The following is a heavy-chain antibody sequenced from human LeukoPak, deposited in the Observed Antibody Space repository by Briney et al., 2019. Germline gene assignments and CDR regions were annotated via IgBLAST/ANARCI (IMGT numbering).Heavy chain of an antibody. CDR3: ARIPRNGVCYWCPYYYYMDV. V-gene: IGHV1-18*01. CDR1: GYTFTSYG. Sequence: GASVKVSCKASGYTFTSYGISWVRQAPGQGLEWMGWISAYNGNTNYAQKLQGRVTMTTDTSTSTAYMELRSLRSDDTAVYYCARIPRNGVCYWCPYYYYMDVWGKGTTVTVSS. J-gene: IGHJ6*03. CDR2: ISAYNGNT. D-gene: IGHD2-8*01.